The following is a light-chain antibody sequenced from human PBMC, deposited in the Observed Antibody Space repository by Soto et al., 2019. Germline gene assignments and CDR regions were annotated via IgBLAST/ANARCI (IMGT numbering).Light chain of an antibody. J-gene: IGKJ2*01. CDR3: QQYGSSLYT. CDR1: QSVSRNS. CDR2: GAS. V-gene: IGKV3-20*01. Sequence: EIVLTQSPGTLSFSPGERATLSCRASQSVSRNSLAWYQQKPGQAPRLLIYGASSRATGIPDRFSGSGSGTDFTLTISRLEPEEFAVFYCQQYGSSLYTFGQGTKLEIK.